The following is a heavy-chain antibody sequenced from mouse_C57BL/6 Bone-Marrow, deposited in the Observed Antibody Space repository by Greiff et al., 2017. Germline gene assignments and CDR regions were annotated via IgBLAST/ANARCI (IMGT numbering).Heavy chain of an antibody. CDR2: IDPEIGDT. J-gene: IGHJ2*01. D-gene: IGHD2-3*01. CDR3: ASFDGNYFDF. Sequence: LVESGAELVRPGASVKLSCTASGFNIKDDYIHWVKQRPEQGLEWIGWIDPEIGDTEYDPKFQGKATITSDTSSNTDYLQLSSLTSEDTAVYYCASFDGNYFDFWGQGTPLTVAS. V-gene: IGHV14-4*01. CDR1: GFNIKDDY.